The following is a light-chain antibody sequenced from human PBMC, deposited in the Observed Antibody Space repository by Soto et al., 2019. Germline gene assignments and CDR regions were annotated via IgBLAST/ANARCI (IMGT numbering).Light chain of an antibody. CDR2: WAS. Sequence: DIVMTQSPDSLAVSLGERATIHCKSSQSVLNTPNNKHYVAWYQQRPGQPPTLLIYWASTREFGVHERFSGSGSGTDYSLTISSLQAEDVAVDYCQQYYGTPPDTFGQGTKLEIK. J-gene: IGKJ2*01. V-gene: IGKV4-1*01. CDR3: QQYYGTPPDT. CDR1: QSVLNTPNNKHY.